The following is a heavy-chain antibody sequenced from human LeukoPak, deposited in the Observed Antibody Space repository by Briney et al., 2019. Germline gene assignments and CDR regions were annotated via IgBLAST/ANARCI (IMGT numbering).Heavy chain of an antibody. D-gene: IGHD3-22*01. CDR2: IYYSGST. CDR3: ARDLRSAMYYYDSSGYYPYDAFDI. Sequence: SETLSFTCTVSGGSISSYYWSWLRQPPGKGLEWIGYIYYSGSTNYNTSLKSRVTISVATSKNQFSLKVSSVTAADTVVYYCARDLRSAMYYYDSSGYYPYDAFDIWGQGTMVTGSS. J-gene: IGHJ3*02. CDR1: GGSISSYY. V-gene: IGHV4-59*01.